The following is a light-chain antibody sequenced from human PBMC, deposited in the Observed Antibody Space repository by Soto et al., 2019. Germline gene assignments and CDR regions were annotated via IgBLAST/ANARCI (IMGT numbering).Light chain of an antibody. CDR3: QHYNAFSPWT. CDR1: QNIDTS. Sequence: DIQMTQSPSALSASIGDRVTITCRASQNIDTSLAWYQQKPGKAPKSLIFDASNLESGVSSRLRGSGSGTEFTLTIDNLQPDDSGSYYCQHYNAFSPWTLGQGTKVDLK. J-gene: IGKJ1*01. V-gene: IGKV1-5*01. CDR2: DAS.